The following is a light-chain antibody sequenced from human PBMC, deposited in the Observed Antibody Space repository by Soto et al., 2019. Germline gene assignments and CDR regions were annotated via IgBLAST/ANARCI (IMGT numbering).Light chain of an antibody. Sequence: QSALTQPASVSGSPGQSITISCTGTSSDIGGYNYVSWYQQHPGKAPKLMIYEVSNRPSGVSNRFSGSKSGNTASLTISGLQAEDEADYYCNSYTSGSTRVFGTGTKVTVL. V-gene: IGLV2-14*01. CDR2: EVS. CDR1: SSDIGGYNY. J-gene: IGLJ1*01. CDR3: NSYTSGSTRV.